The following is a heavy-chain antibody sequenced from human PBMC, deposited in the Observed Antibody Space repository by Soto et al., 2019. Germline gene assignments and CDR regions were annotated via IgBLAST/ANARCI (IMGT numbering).Heavy chain of an antibody. D-gene: IGHD3-3*01. J-gene: IGHJ5*02. Sequence: SETLSLTCTVSGGSISSYYWSWIRQPPGKGLEWIGYIYYSGSTNYNPSLKSRVTISVDTSKNQSSLKLSSVTAADTAVYYCAAGHSSYYDFWSGYFNWFDPWGQGTLVTVSS. V-gene: IGHV4-59*01. CDR2: IYYSGST. CDR3: AAGHSSYYDFWSGYFNWFDP. CDR1: GGSISSYY.